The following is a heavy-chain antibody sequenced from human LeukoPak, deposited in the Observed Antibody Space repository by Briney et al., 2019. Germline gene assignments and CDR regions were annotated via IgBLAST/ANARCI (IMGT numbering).Heavy chain of an antibody. CDR1: GGSISSYY. CDR2: IYYSGST. J-gene: IGHJ4*02. CDR3: ARQALSRGGDDY. D-gene: IGHD3-10*01. Sequence: SETLSLTCTVSGGSISSYYWSWIRQPPGKGLEWIGYIYYSGSTNYNPSLKSRVTISVDTSKNQFSLKLSSVTAADTAVYYCARQALSRGGDDYWGQGTLVTVSS. V-gene: IGHV4-59*08.